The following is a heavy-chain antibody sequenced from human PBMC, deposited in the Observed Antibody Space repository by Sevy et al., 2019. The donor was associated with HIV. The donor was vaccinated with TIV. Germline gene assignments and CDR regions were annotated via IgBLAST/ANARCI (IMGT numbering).Heavy chain of an antibody. D-gene: IGHD5-18*01. Sequence: ASVKVSCKASGYTFTGYYMHWVRQAPGQGLEWMGWINPNSGDTNYAQKFQGRVTMTRDTSISTAYMELSRLRSDDTAVYYCARAALDTAMANYWGQGTLVTVSS. J-gene: IGHJ4*02. CDR1: GYTFTGYY. CDR2: INPNSGDT. V-gene: IGHV1-2*02. CDR3: ARAALDTAMANY.